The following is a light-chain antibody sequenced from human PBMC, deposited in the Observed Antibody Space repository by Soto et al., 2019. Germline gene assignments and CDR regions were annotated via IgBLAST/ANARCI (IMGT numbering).Light chain of an antibody. CDR2: AAS. V-gene: IGKV3-20*01. J-gene: IGKJ1*01. Sequence: EVVLTQSPGTLSLSPGERATLSCRASQSVSSSYLAWYQQKPGQAPRLLIYAASSRATGIPDKFSGSGSGTDFTLTISRLEPEDFAVYYCQQYGTSLQTFGQGTKVDIK. CDR1: QSVSSSY. CDR3: QQYGTSLQT.